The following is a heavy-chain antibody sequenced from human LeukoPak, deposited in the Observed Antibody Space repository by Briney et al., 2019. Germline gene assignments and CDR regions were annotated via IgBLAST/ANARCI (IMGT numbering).Heavy chain of an antibody. J-gene: IGHJ4*02. V-gene: IGHV4-59*01. D-gene: IGHD3-22*01. Sequence: SETLSLTCTVSGGSISSYYWSWIRQPPGKGLEWIGYIYYSGSTNYNPSLKSRVTISVDTSKNQFSLKLSSVTAADTTVYYCAGSTYYYDSSGYPEDYWGQGTLVTVSS. CDR3: AGSTYYYDSSGYPEDY. CDR1: GGSISSYY. CDR2: IYYSGST.